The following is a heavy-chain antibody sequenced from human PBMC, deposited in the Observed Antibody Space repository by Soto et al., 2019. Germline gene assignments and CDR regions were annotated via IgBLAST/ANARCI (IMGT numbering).Heavy chain of an antibody. V-gene: IGHV4-31*03. Sequence: ALETLSLTCTVSGGSISSGGYYWSWIRQHPGKGLEWIGYIYYSGSTYYNPSLKSRVTISVDTSKNQFSLKLSSVTAADTAVYYCARGVTMVRGVIHTPYFDYWGQGTLVTVSS. D-gene: IGHD3-10*01. CDR1: GGSISSGGYY. J-gene: IGHJ4*02. CDR2: IYYSGST. CDR3: ARGVTMVRGVIHTPYFDY.